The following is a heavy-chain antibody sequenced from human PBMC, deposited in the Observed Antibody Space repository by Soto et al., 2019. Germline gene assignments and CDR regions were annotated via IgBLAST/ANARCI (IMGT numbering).Heavy chain of an antibody. V-gene: IGHV1-3*01. D-gene: IGHD3-10*01. J-gene: IGHJ2*01. Sequence: VASVKVSCKASGYTFTSYAMHWVRQAPGQSLEWMGWINAGNGNTKYSQKFQGRVTITRDTSASTAYMVLSSLRSEDTAVYYCARDASVGELLSYSSNWYFDFWGRGTLVTVSS. CDR2: INAGNGNT. CDR1: GYTFTSYA. CDR3: ARDASVGELLSYSSNWYFDF.